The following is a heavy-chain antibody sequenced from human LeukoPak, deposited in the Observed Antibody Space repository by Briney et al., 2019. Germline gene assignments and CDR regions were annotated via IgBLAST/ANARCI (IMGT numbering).Heavy chain of an antibody. CDR2: VDPEDGET. Sequence: GASVKVSCKVSGYTFTDYYMHWVQQAPGKGLEWMGLVDPEDGETIYAEKFQGRVTITADTSTDSAYMELSSLRSEDTAVYYCATRSVAVAGKISYYYYYMDVWGKGTTVTVSS. D-gene: IGHD6-19*01. CDR3: ATRSVAVAGKISYYYYYMDV. J-gene: IGHJ6*03. CDR1: GYTFTDYY. V-gene: IGHV1-69-2*01.